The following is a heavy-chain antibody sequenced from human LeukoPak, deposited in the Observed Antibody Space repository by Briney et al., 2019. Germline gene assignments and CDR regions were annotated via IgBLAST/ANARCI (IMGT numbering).Heavy chain of an antibody. V-gene: IGHV4-59*08. J-gene: IGHJ4*02. CDR1: GGSISSYY. D-gene: IGHD6-25*01. Sequence: SETLSPTCTVSGGSISSYYWSWIRQPPGKGLEWIGYIYYSGSTNYNPSLKSRVTISVDTSKNQFSLKLSSVTAADTAVYYCARLGDSSDMDYWGQGTLVTVSS. CDR3: ARLGDSSDMDY. CDR2: IYYSGST.